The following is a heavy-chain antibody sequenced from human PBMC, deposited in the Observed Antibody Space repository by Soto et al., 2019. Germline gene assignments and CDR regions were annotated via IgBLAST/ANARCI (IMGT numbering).Heavy chain of an antibody. CDR3: ARGLHDYIWGSYRSGSEYFQH. D-gene: IGHD3-16*02. Sequence: GAPVKVSCTASGYTFTSYGISWVRQAPGQGLEWMGWISAYNGNTNYAQKLQGRVTMTTDTSTSTAYMELRSLRSDDTAVYYCARGLHDYIWGSYRSGSEYFQHWGQGTLVTVSS. CDR2: ISAYNGNT. J-gene: IGHJ1*01. V-gene: IGHV1-18*01. CDR1: GYTFTSYG.